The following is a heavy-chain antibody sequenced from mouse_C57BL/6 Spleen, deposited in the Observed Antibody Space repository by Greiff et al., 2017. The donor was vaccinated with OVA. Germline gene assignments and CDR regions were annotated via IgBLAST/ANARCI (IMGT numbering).Heavy chain of an antibody. V-gene: IGHV1-76*01. CDR3: ARRDGYYDYAMDY. CDR2: IYPGSGNT. CDR1: GYTFTDYY. Sequence: VQRVESGAELVRPGASVKLSCKASGYTFTDYYINWVKQRPGQGLEWIARIYPGSGNTYYNEKFKGKATLTAEKSSSTAYMQLSSLTSEDSAVYFCARRDGYYDYAMDYWGQGTSVTVSS. J-gene: IGHJ4*01. D-gene: IGHD2-3*01.